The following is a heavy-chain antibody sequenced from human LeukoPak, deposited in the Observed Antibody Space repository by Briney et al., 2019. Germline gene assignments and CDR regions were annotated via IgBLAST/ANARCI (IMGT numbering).Heavy chain of an antibody. D-gene: IGHD3-22*01. J-gene: IGHJ4*02. CDR3: ARDPDPPYYYDSSGYYSN. CDR1: GYTFTGYY. CDR2: MNPNSGGT. Sequence: GASVKVSRKASGYTFTGYYMHWVRQAPGQGLECMGWMNPNSGGTNHPQKFQGRVTMTRDTSISKAYMELSRLRSDDTAVYYCARDPDPPYYYDSSGYYSNWGQGTLVTVSS. V-gene: IGHV1-2*02.